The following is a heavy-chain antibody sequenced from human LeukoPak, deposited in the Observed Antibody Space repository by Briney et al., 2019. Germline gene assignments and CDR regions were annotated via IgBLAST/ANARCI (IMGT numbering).Heavy chain of an antibody. CDR1: GYTFTRYD. D-gene: IGHD5-12*01. CDR3: ARGLFEDIVASPHYGMDV. V-gene: IGHV1-8*01. Sequence: ASVKVSCTASGYTFTRYDINWVRQATGQGLEWMGWMNPNSGNTGYAQKFQGRVTMTRNTSISTAYMELSSLRSEDTAVYYCARGLFEDIVASPHYGMDVWGQGTTVTVSS. CDR2: MNPNSGNT. J-gene: IGHJ6*02.